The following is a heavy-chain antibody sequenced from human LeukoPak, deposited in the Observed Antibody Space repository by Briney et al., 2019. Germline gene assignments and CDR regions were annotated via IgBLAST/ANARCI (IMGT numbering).Heavy chain of an antibody. V-gene: IGHV3-23*01. Sequence: GGSLRLSCAASGSTFSSYAMSWVRQAPGKGLEWVSAISGSGGSTYYADSVKGRFTISRDNSKNTLYLQMNSLRAEDTAVYYCAKVSYSSVLYYYYGMDVWGQGTTVTVSS. CDR1: GSTFSSYA. D-gene: IGHD6-19*01. J-gene: IGHJ6*02. CDR3: AKVSYSSVLYYYYGMDV. CDR2: ISGSGGST.